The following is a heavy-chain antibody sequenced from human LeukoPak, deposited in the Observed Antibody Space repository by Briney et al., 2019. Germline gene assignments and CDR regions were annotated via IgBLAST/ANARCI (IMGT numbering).Heavy chain of an antibody. Sequence: SETLSLTCTVSGGSINNYYWTWIRQPPGKGLEWIGEINHSGSTNYNPSLKSRVTISVDTSKNQFSLKLSSVTAADTAVYYCARRPHYDFWSGYYNPHYYYYMDVWGKGTTVTVSS. D-gene: IGHD3-3*01. CDR2: INHSGST. J-gene: IGHJ6*03. CDR1: GGSINNYY. V-gene: IGHV4-34*01. CDR3: ARRPHYDFWSGYYNPHYYYYMDV.